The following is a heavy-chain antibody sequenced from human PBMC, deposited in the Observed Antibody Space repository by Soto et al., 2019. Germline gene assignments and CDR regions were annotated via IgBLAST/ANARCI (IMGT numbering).Heavy chain of an antibody. J-gene: IGHJ4*02. V-gene: IGHV1-46*01. CDR2: IDPSGNGT. CDR1: GHTLINYY. Sequence: QVQLVQSGAEVKKPGASVKVSCKASGHTLINYYMHWVRQAPGQGLDWLGKIDPSGNGTSYAERFHGRITLTSDTSTNTVYVELSSLRSEDTAIYYCAINSYDSSAYLYWGQGTLVTVSS. D-gene: IGHD3-22*01. CDR3: AINSYDSSAYLY.